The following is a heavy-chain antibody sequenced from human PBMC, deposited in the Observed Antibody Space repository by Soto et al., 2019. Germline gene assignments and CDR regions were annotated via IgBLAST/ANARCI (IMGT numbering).Heavy chain of an antibody. Sequence: LSLTCTVSGGSISSYYCSWIRQPPGKGLEWIGYIYYSGSTNYNPSLKTRVTISVDTSKNQFSLKLSSVTAADTAVYYCARGGQLYTDSRDACDIWGQGTMVTVSS. CDR1: GGSISSYY. V-gene: IGHV4-59*01. CDR3: ARGGQLYTDSRDACDI. D-gene: IGHD2-2*02. CDR2: IYYSGST. J-gene: IGHJ3*02.